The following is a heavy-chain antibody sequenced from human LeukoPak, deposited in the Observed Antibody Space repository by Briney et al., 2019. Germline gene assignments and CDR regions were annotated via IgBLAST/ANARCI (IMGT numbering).Heavy chain of an antibody. CDR3: ARESEHYYDSSGTFDY. V-gene: IGHV4-59*01. CDR1: GGSIRSYY. CDR2: IYYSGST. D-gene: IGHD3-22*01. Sequence: PSETLSLTCTVSGGSIRSYYWSWIRQPPGKGLEWIGCIYYSGSTNYNPSLKSRVTISVDTSKNQFSLKLSSVTAADTAVYYCARESEHYYDSSGTFDYWGQGTLVTVSS. J-gene: IGHJ4*02.